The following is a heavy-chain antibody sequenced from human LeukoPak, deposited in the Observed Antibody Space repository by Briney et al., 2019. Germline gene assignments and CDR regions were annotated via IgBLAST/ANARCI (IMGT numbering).Heavy chain of an antibody. J-gene: IGHJ4*02. CDR2: INPNSGGT. CDR1: GYTFTGYY. Sequence: ASVKVSCKASGYTFTGYYVHWVRQAPGQGLEWMGWINPNSGGTNYAQKFQGRVTMTRDTSISTAYMELSRLRSDDTAVYYCARDPDQSSSLDYWGQGTLVTVSS. CDR3: ARDPDQSSSLDY. D-gene: IGHD6-13*01. V-gene: IGHV1-2*02.